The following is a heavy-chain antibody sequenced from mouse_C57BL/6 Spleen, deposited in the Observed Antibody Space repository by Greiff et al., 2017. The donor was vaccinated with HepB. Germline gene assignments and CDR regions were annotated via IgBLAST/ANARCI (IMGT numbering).Heavy chain of an antibody. Sequence: QVHVKQPGAELVMPGASVKLSCKASGYTFTSYWMHWVKQRPGQGLEWIGEIDPSDSYTNYNQKFKGKSTLTVDKSSSTAYMQLSSLTSEDSAVYYCASGLQFAYWGQGTLVTVSA. CDR2: IDPSDSYT. CDR3: ASGLQFAY. CDR1: GYTFTSYW. V-gene: IGHV1-69*01. D-gene: IGHD3-1*01. J-gene: IGHJ3*01.